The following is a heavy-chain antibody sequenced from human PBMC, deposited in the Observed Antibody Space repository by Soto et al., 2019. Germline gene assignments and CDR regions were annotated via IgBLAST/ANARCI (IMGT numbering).Heavy chain of an antibody. CDR3: ARDKNFGVVIGAMDV. V-gene: IGHV3-33*01. CDR2: IWYDGSNK. CDR1: GFTFSSYS. D-gene: IGHD3-3*01. Sequence: GGSLRLSCAASGFTFSSYSMHWVRQAPGKGLEWVAVIWYDGSNKYYADSVKGRFTISRDNSKNTLYLQMNSLRAEDTAVYYCARDKNFGVVIGAMDVWGKGTTVTVSS. J-gene: IGHJ6*03.